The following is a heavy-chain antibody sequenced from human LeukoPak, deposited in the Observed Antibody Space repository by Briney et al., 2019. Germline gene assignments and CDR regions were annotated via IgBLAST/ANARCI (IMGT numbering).Heavy chain of an antibody. Sequence: GGSLRLSCAASGFTFSNYAMHWVRQASGKGLEWVAVISYDGSKKYYADSVKGRFTISRDNSKNTLYLQMNSLRAEDTAVYYCAKSGGPPTVVYYYYYYDMDVWGQGTTVTVSS. V-gene: IGHV3-30-3*01. CDR2: ISYDGSKK. J-gene: IGHJ6*02. CDR1: GFTFSNYA. CDR3: AKSGGPPTVVYYYYYYDMDV. D-gene: IGHD3-10*01.